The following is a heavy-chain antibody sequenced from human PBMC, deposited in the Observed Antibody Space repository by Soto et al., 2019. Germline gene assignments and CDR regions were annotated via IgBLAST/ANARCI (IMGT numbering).Heavy chain of an antibody. J-gene: IGHJ6*02. CDR2: TYYRSKWFL. Sequence: SQPLSLNCVISWVSLSSDGSCCNCSQHSPSRGIEWLGRTYYRSKWFLDYAASVQSRMTINPDTSRNQFSLQLTSVTPEDTAVYYCARVNCSGGTCLDGLDVWGQGTTVTVSS. D-gene: IGHD2-15*01. CDR1: WVSLSSDGSC. V-gene: IGHV6-1*01. CDR3: ARVNCSGGTCLDGLDV.